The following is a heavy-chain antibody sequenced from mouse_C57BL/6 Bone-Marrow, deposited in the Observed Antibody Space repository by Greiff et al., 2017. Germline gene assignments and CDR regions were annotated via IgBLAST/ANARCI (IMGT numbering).Heavy chain of an antibody. CDR1: GYAFSSSW. J-gene: IGHJ2*01. V-gene: IGHV1-82*01. D-gene: IGHD1-1*01. Sequence: QVQLQQSGPELVKPGASVKISCKASGYAFSSSWMNWVKQRPGKGLEWIGRIYPGDGDTNYNGKFKGKATLTADKSSSPAYMQLSSLTSEDSAVYFCAREGTVVATRGDYWGQGTTLTVSS. CDR2: IYPGDGDT. CDR3: AREGTVVATRGDY.